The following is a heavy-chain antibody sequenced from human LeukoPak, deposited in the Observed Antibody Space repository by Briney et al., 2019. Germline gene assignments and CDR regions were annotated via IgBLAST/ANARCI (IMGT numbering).Heavy chain of an antibody. CDR1: GFTFSNYW. CDR3: ASYNRHSRGDS. J-gene: IGHJ1*01. V-gene: IGHV3-74*01. CDR2: ISPDGSHT. D-gene: IGHD1-7*01. Sequence: PGGSLRLSCAASGFTFSNYWMYWVRQAPGKGLLWVSRISPDGSHTIHADSVKGRFTISRDNARNTLYLQMNRLRVEDTAVYYCASYNRHSRGDSWGQGTLVTVSS.